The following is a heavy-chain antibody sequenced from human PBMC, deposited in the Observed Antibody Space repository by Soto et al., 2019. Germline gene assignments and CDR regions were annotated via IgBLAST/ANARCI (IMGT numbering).Heavy chain of an antibody. J-gene: IGHJ4*02. Sequence: EVQLVECGGGLVQPGGSLRRSCAASGFTFSSYSMNWVRQAPGKGLEWVSYISSSSSSIYYADSVKGRFTISRDNAKNSLYLQMNSLRAEDTAVYYCARVGWELLLDYFDYWGQGSLVTVSS. CDR3: ARVGWELLLDYFDY. CDR1: GFTFSSYS. D-gene: IGHD1-26*01. CDR2: ISSSSSSI. V-gene: IGHV3-48*01.